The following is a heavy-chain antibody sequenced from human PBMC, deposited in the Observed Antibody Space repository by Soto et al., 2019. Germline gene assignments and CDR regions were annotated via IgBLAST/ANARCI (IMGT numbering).Heavy chain of an antibody. Sequence: QVQLQESGPGLVKPSQTLSLTCTVSGGSISSGGYYWSWIRQHPGKGLEWIGYIYYSGSTYYNPSLKRRVTISVDTSKNQFPLKLSSVTAADTAVYYCARMPSLPATFLATSVLNHYYGMDVWGQGTTVTVSS. D-gene: IGHD2-2*01. J-gene: IGHJ6*02. V-gene: IGHV4-31*03. CDR3: ARMPSLPATFLATSVLNHYYGMDV. CDR1: GGSISSGGYY. CDR2: IYYSGST.